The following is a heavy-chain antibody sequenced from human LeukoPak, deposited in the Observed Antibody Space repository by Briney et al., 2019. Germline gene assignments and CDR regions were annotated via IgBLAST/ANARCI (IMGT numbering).Heavy chain of an antibody. D-gene: IGHD6-19*01. CDR2: IYYSGST. CDR3: ARVEGASGWYFFDY. V-gene: IGHV4-59*01. J-gene: IGHJ4*02. Sequence: SETLSLTCTVSGGSISSYYWSWIRQPPGKGLEWIGYIYYSGSTNYNPSLKSRVTISVDTSKNQFSLKLSSVTAADTAVYYCARVEGASGWYFFDYWGQGTLVTVSS. CDR1: GGSISSYY.